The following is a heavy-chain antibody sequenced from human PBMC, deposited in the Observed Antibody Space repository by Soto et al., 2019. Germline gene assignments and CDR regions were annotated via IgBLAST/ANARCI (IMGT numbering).Heavy chain of an antibody. D-gene: IGHD5-12*01. CDR1: GFSLSTSGMC. CDR3: AHRFRGYDYGNFDL. CDR2: IDWDDDK. V-gene: IGHV2-70*12. Sequence: SGPTLVNPTQTLTLTCTFSGFSLSTSGMCVSWIRQPPGKALEWLARIDWDDDKYYSTSLKTRLTISKDTSKNQVVLTMTNMDPVDTATYYCAHRFRGYDYGNFDLWGRGTLVTVSS. J-gene: IGHJ2*01.